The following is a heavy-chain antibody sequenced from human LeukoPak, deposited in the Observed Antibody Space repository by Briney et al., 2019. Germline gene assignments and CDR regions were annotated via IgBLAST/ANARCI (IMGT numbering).Heavy chain of an antibody. CDR3: RLVENAFDI. Sequence: SGGSLRLSCAASGFTFSSYWMHWVRQAPGKGLVWVSRINSDGSSTTYADSVKGRFTISRDNAKNTLYLQMNSLRAEDTAVYYCRLVENAFDIWGQGTMVTVSS. CDR2: INSDGSST. J-gene: IGHJ3*02. CDR1: GFTFSSYW. D-gene: IGHD1-26*01. V-gene: IGHV3-74*01.